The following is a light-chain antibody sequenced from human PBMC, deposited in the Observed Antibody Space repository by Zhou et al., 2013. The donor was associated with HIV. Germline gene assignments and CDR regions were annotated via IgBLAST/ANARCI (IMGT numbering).Light chain of an antibody. V-gene: IGKV1-33*01. CDR2: DAS. CDR3: QQYDNLPIT. CDR1: QSISSY. J-gene: IGKJ5*01. Sequence: DIQMTQSPPSLSASVGDRVTITCRASQSISSYLNWYQQKPGKAPKLLIYDASNLEIGVSSRFSGSGSGTHFTFTITSLQPEDIATYYCQQYDNLPITFGQGTRLEIK.